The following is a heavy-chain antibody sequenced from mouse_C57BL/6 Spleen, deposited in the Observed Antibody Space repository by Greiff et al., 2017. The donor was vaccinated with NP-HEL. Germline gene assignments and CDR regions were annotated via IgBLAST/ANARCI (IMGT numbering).Heavy chain of an antibody. V-gene: IGHV1-82*01. CDR2: IYPGDGDT. Sequence: VQLQQSGPELVKPGASVKISCKASGYAFSSSWMNWVKQRPGKGLEWIGRIYPGDGDTNYNGKFKGKATLTADKSSSTAYMQLSSLTSEDSAVYFCARNGFYYYGSSWGYFDVWGTGTTVTVSS. J-gene: IGHJ1*03. CDR3: ARNGFYYYGSSWGYFDV. CDR1: GYAFSSSW. D-gene: IGHD1-1*01.